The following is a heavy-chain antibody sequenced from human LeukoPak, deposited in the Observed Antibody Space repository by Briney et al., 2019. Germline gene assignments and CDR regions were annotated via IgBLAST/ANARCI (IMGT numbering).Heavy chain of an antibody. CDR1: GYIFTNYG. CDR3: ARGRKSMVRGVHFDY. V-gene: IGHV1-69*05. J-gene: IGHJ4*02. CDR2: IIPIFGTA. Sequence: ASAKVSCKASGYIFTNYGISWVRQAPGQGLEWMGGIIPIFGTANYAQKFQGRVTITTDESTSTAYMELSSLRSEDTAVYYCARGRKSMVRGVHFDYWGQGTLVTVSS. D-gene: IGHD3-10*01.